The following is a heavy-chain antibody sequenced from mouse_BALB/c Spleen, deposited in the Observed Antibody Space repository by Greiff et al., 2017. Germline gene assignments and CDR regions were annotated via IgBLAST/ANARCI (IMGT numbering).Heavy chain of an antibody. Sequence: EVNLVESGGGLVQPGGSRKLSCAASGFTFSDYGMAWVRQAPGKGPEWVAFISNLAYSIYYADTVTGRFTISRENAKNTLYLEMSSLRSEDTAMYYCAREGTIASYYAMDYWGQGTSVTVSS. CDR3: AREGTIASYYAMDY. J-gene: IGHJ4*01. D-gene: IGHD3-3*01. CDR2: ISNLAYSI. V-gene: IGHV5-15*02. CDR1: GFTFSDYG.